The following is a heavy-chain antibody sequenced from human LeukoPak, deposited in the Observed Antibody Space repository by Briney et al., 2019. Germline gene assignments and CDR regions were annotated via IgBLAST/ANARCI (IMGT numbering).Heavy chain of an antibody. D-gene: IGHD6-6*01. V-gene: IGHV4-4*09. J-gene: IGHJ5*02. Sequence: SETLSLTCTVSGGSISSYYWSWIRQPPGKGLEWIGYIYTSGSTNYNPSLKSRVTISVDTSKNQFSLKLSSVTAADTAVYYCARHAARAGWFDPWGQGTLVTVYS. CDR2: IYTSGST. CDR3: ARHAARAGWFDP. CDR1: GGSISSYY.